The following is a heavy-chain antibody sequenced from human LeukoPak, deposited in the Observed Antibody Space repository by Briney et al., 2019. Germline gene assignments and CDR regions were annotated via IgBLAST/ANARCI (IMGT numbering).Heavy chain of an antibody. CDR2: IYYSGST. CDR3: ARDISGLWFGELLANDNWFDP. J-gene: IGHJ5*02. V-gene: IGHV4-59*01. D-gene: IGHD3-10*01. Sequence: PSETLSLTCTVSGGSISSYYWSWIRQPPGKGLEWIGYIYYSGSTNYNPSLKSRVTISVDTSKNQFSLKLSSVTAADTAVYYCARDISGLWFGELLANDNWFDPWGQGTLVTVSS. CDR1: GGSISSYY.